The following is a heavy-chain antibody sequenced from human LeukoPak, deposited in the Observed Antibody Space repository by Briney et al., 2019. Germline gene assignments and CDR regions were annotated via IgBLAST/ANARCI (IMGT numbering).Heavy chain of an antibody. Sequence: SQTLSLTCAISGDSVSSNSAAWNWISQSPSRGLEWLGRTYYRSRWYNDYAVSVKSRLTVNPDTSKNQFSLQLKSVTPEDTAVYYCARECSSTSCYSWFDPWGQGTLVTVSS. CDR1: GDSVSSNSAA. D-gene: IGHD2-2*01. V-gene: IGHV6-1*01. J-gene: IGHJ5*02. CDR3: ARECSSTSCYSWFDP. CDR2: TYYRSRWYN.